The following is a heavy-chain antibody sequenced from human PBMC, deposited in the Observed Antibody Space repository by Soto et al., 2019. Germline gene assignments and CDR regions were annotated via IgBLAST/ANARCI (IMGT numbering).Heavy chain of an antibody. Sequence: QVQLVQSGGEVKKPGASVKVSCKTSGYSVTTYGIRWVREAPGQGLEWMGWISAYNGNTNYAQKLQGRVTMTTDTSTSTAYMELRSLRSDDTAVYYCAREGPAPYYYYGMDLWGQGSTVTVSS. CDR2: ISAYNGNT. V-gene: IGHV1-18*01. CDR3: AREGPAPYYYYGMDL. J-gene: IGHJ6*02. CDR1: GYSVTTYG.